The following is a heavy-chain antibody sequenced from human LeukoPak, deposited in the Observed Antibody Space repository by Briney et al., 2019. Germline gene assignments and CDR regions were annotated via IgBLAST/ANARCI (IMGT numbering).Heavy chain of an antibody. D-gene: IGHD3-22*01. CDR1: GFTFSSYA. J-gene: IGHJ4*02. CDR3: AKRRDVSGYYFDY. V-gene: IGHV3-23*01. Sequence: GGSLRLSCAASGFTFSSYAMSWVRQAPGKGLEWVSIISGSGGSTDYADSVKGRFTISRDNSKNTLYLQMNSLRAEDTAVYYCAKRRDVSGYYFDYWGQGTLVTLSS. CDR2: ISGSGGST.